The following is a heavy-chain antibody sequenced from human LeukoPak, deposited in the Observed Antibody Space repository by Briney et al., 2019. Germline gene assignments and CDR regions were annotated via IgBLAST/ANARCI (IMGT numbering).Heavy chain of an antibody. V-gene: IGHV4-59*08. CDR2: IYYSGST. J-gene: IGHJ4*02. CDR3: ARHVRGHDYVWGSYPSPFAY. CDR1: GYSISTGYY. Sequence: PSETLSLTCTVSGYSISTGYYWSWIRQPPGKGLEWIGYIYYSGSTNYNPSLKSRVTMSVDTSKNQFSLRLSSVTAADTAVYYCARHVRGHDYVWGSYPSPFAYWGQGTLVTVSS. D-gene: IGHD3-16*02.